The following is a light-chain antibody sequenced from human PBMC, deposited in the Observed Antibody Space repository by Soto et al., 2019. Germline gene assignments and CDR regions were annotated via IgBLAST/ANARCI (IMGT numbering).Light chain of an antibody. V-gene: IGKV1-39*01. CDR3: QQSYSTPWT. Sequence: DVEITQSPSTLSASVGDRATITCRASQSISSWLAWYQQKTGKAPKLLICAASSLQSGVPSRFSGSGSGTDCTLTISSLQPEDFATDYCQQSYSTPWTFGQGTKVDI. CDR2: AAS. J-gene: IGKJ1*01. CDR1: QSISSW.